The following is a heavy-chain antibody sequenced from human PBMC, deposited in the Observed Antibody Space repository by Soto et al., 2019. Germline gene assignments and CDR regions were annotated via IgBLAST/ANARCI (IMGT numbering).Heavy chain of an antibody. V-gene: IGHV3-23*01. CDR2: ISGSGGST. Sequence: GGALRLSCPSSGFTFSSYAMSWVRQAPGKGLEWVSAISGSGGSTYYADSVKGRFTISRDNSKNTLYLQMNSLRAEDTAVYYCAKELGATPRNAFDIWGQGTMVTVSS. J-gene: IGHJ3*02. CDR1: GFTFSSYA. D-gene: IGHD1-26*01. CDR3: AKELGATPRNAFDI.